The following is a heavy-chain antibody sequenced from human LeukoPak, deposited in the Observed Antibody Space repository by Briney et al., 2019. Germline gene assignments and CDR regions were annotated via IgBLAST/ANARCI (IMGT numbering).Heavy chain of an antibody. CDR2: IYTSGST. Sequence: PSETLSLTCAVYGGSFSGYYWSWIRQPAGKGLEWIGRIYTSGSTNYNPSLKSRVTISVDTSKNQFSLKLSSVTAADTAVYYCARARPVVNYYDMDVWGKGTTVTVSS. CDR3: ARARPVVNYYDMDV. V-gene: IGHV4-59*10. D-gene: IGHD2-2*01. J-gene: IGHJ6*03. CDR1: GGSFSGYY.